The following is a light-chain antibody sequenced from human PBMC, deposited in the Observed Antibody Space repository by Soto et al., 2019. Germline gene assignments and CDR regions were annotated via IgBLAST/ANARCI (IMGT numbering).Light chain of an antibody. CDR2: VAS. J-gene: IGKJ4*01. V-gene: IGKV3-15*01. Sequence: EIVMTQSPATLSVSPGERATLSCRASQSVSSNLAWYQQKPGQTPKLRIYVASNRATGIPARFSGSGSGTEFTLTISSLQSEDFAVYYCQQYNVWPLTFGGGTKVEFK. CDR1: QSVSSN. CDR3: QQYNVWPLT.